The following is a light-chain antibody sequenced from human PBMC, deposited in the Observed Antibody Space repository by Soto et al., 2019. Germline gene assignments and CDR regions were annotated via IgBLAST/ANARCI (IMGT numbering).Light chain of an antibody. Sequence: DIQMTQSPSTLSASVGDRVTITCRASQTINSWLAWYQQKPGKAPRLLIYDASSLEGGVPSRFSGSGSGTEFTLTISSLQPDDFATYYCQQYSSYWTFGQGTKVEIK. CDR1: QTINSW. CDR2: DAS. CDR3: QQYSSYWT. J-gene: IGKJ1*01. V-gene: IGKV1-5*01.